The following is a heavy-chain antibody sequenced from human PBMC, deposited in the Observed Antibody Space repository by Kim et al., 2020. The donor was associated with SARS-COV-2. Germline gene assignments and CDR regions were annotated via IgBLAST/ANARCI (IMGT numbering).Heavy chain of an antibody. CDR3: AGGVWLSTQYYTDY. CDR2: IIPILDTA. D-gene: IGHD2-21*01. J-gene: IGHJ4*02. Sequence: AVKVSCKASGGTFSSDAISWVRQAPGQGLEWMGGIIPILDTANYAQKFQDRVTITADESTGTAYMELTTLRSDDTAMYYCAGGVWLSTQYYTDYWGQGTLVTVSS. V-gene: IGHV1-69*13. CDR1: GGTFSSDA.